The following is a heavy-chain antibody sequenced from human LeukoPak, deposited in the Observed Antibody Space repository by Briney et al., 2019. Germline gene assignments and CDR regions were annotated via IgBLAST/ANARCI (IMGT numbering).Heavy chain of an antibody. V-gene: IGHV3-21*01. D-gene: IGHD3-10*01. CDR3: ARESPMVRGVIIS. CDR2: ISSSSSYI. CDR1: GFTFSSYS. J-gene: IGHJ4*02. Sequence: GGSLRLSRAASGFTFSSYSMNWVRQAPGKGLEWVSSISSSSSYIYYADSVKGRFTISRDNAKNSLYLQMNSLRAEDTAVYYCARESPMVRGVIISWGQGTLVTVSS.